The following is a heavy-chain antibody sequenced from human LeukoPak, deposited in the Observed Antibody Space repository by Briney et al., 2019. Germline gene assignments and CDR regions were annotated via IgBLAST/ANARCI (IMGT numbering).Heavy chain of an antibody. CDR1: GFTFSNAW. D-gene: IGHD7-27*01. CDR2: IKSKTDGATI. V-gene: IGHV3-15*01. J-gene: IGHJ4*02. Sequence: GGSLGLSCAASGFTFSNAWMSWVRQAPGKGLEWVGRIKSKTDGATIEYAAPVKGRFTISRDDSKNMVYLQMNSLKTEDTAVYYCATDGPSPWGLRYFDFWGQGTLVTVSS. CDR3: ATDGPSPWGLRYFDF.